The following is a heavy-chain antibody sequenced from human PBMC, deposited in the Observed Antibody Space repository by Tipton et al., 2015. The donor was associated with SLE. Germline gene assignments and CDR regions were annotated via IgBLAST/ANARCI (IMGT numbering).Heavy chain of an antibody. Sequence: SGFTFDDYAMHWVRQAPGKGLEWVSGISWNSGSIGYADSVKGRFTISRDNAKNSLYLQMNSLRAEDTALYYCAKDHRGWQQLVPGDAFDIWGQGTMVTVSS. CDR2: ISWNSGSI. CDR3: AKDHRGWQQLVPGDAFDI. D-gene: IGHD6-13*01. V-gene: IGHV3-9*01. J-gene: IGHJ3*02. CDR1: GFTFDDYA.